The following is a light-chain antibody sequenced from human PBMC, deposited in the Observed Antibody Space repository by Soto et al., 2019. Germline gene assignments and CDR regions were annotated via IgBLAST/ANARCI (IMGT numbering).Light chain of an antibody. V-gene: IGKV3-20*01. CDR1: QSAGSTY. Sequence: EIVLTQSPSTLSLSPGERATLSCRASQSAGSTYLAWYQQKPGQAPRLLIYGTSTRATGIPDRFSGSGSGTDFTLTISRLEPEDFAVYYCQQYGSSPFTFGQGANLEIK. CDR3: QQYGSSPFT. CDR2: GTS. J-gene: IGKJ2*01.